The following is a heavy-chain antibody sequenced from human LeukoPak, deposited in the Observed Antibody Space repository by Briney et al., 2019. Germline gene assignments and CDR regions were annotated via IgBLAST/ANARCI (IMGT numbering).Heavy chain of an antibody. CDR3: AAGRGEQWLVMLNWFDP. CDR2: IYYSGST. J-gene: IGHJ5*02. Sequence: SETLSLTCTVSGGSISSSSYYWGWIRQPPGKGLEWIGSIYYSGSTYYNPSLKSRVTISVDTSKNQFSLKLSSVTAADTAVYYCAAGRGEQWLVMLNWFDPWGQGTLVTVSS. D-gene: IGHD6-19*01. CDR1: GGSISSSSYY. V-gene: IGHV4-39*01.